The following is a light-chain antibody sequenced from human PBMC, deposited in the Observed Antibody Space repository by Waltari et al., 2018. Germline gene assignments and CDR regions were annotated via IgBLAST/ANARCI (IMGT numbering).Light chain of an antibody. CDR3: MQTLQTPKT. CDR1: QSLLYSNGNNY. J-gene: IGKJ1*01. V-gene: IGKV2-28*01. Sequence: EIVMTQSPLFLPVTPGEPASISCRSSQSLLYSNGNNYLDWYLQKPGQAPQLLIDLGSNRASGVPNRISGSGTGTDFTLKISRVEAEDVGIYYCMQTLQTPKTFGQGTKVEIK. CDR2: LGS.